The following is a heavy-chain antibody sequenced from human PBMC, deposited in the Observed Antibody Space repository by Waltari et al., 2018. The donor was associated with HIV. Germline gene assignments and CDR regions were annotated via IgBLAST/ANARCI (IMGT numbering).Heavy chain of an antibody. J-gene: IGHJ4*02. CDR2: ISRSSSSI. V-gene: IGHV3-48*01. CDR1: GFPFSNYT. D-gene: IGHD7-27*01. Sequence: EVQLVESGGGLVQPGGSLGLSCAASGFPFSNYTMNWVRQDPGKGLEWVSYISRSSSSIFYADSVKGRFTISRDNAKNSLYLQMNSLRVEDTAVYYCARDINGGWGYWGQGTLVTVAS. CDR3: ARDINGGWGY.